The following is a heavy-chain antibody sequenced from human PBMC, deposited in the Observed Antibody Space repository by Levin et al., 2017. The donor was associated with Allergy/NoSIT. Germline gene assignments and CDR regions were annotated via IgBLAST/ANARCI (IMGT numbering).Heavy chain of an antibody. Sequence: SETLSLTCTVSGGSISSYYWSWIRQPPGKGLEWIGYIYYSGSTNYNPSLKSRVTISVDTSKNQFSLKLSSVTAADTAVYYCARFGILTGYLSYYYMDVWGKGTTVTVSS. V-gene: IGHV4-59*01. D-gene: IGHD3-9*01. CDR3: ARFGILTGYLSYYYMDV. J-gene: IGHJ6*03. CDR2: IYYSGST. CDR1: GGSISSYY.